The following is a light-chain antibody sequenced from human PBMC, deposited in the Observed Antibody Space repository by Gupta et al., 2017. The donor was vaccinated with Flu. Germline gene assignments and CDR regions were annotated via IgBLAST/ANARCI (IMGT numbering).Light chain of an antibody. CDR2: EVS. CDR1: RSDVGGYNY. V-gene: IGLV2-14*01. J-gene: IGLJ3*02. Sequence: QSALTPPASVSGSPGQSITISCTGTRSDVGGYNYVSWFQQHPGKAPKLIIYEVSNRPSGVSSRFSGSKSGNTASLTISGLQAEDEADYHCSSYTSSSTRGFGGGTQLTVL. CDR3: SSYTSSSTRG.